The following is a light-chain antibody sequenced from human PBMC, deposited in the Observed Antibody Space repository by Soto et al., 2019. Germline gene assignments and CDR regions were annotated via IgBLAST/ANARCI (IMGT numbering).Light chain of an antibody. CDR1: ESVSSSF. CDR2: RTS. V-gene: IGKV3-20*01. CDR3: QQYGSSPGT. J-gene: IGKJ1*01. Sequence: TESACTLASSRGERATLSCTVSESVSSSFLTWCQQKPGQAPRLLIYRTSNRATGIPDRFSGSGSGTDFTLTISRVEPEDFALYYLQQYGSSPGTLGEGTKLDIK.